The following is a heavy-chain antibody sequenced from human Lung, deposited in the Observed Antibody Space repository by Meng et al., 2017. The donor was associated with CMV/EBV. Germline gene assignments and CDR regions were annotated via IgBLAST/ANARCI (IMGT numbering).Heavy chain of an antibody. CDR3: AREYCSATSCYLVASGGMDV. D-gene: IGHD2-2*01. V-gene: IGHV4-4*02. CDR2: IHHSGRT. Sequence: SXTXSLXCAVSGGFISSSSWWSWVRQPPGKGLEWIGEIHHSGRTKYNPSLKSRVIISVDKSKNQFTLNLSSVTAADTAVNFCAREYCSATSCYLVASGGMDVWXQGTXVNGAS. J-gene: IGHJ6*02. CDR1: GGFISSSSW.